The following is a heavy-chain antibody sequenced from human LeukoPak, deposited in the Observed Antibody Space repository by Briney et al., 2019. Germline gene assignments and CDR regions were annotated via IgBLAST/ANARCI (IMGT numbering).Heavy chain of an antibody. CDR1: GFTPRTSP. J-gene: IGHJ4*02. V-gene: IGHV3-23*01. Sequence: GGSPRLSCAAPGFTPRTSPMSSVRQAPGNGLEWVSAIIVDGVSTYYADSEEGRFTISRDNSKDTLYLQMNSLRGEDTAVYYCAKDDWGVYSYFDYWGQGTLVTVSS. D-gene: IGHD3-9*01. CDR3: AKDDWGVYSYFDY. CDR2: IIVDGVST.